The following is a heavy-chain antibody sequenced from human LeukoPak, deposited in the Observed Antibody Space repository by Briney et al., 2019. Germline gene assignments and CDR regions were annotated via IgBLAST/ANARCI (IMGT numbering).Heavy chain of an antibody. Sequence: GGSLRLSCAASGFTFSSYWMSWVRQAPGKGLEWVANIKQDGSEKYYVDSVKGRFTISRDNAKNSLYLQMNSLRAEDTAVYYCARGSGRYYDFWSGYYTFDYRGQGTLVTVSS. CDR1: GFTFSSYW. CDR3: ARGSGRYYDFWSGYYTFDY. D-gene: IGHD3-3*01. CDR2: IKQDGSEK. V-gene: IGHV3-7*01. J-gene: IGHJ4*02.